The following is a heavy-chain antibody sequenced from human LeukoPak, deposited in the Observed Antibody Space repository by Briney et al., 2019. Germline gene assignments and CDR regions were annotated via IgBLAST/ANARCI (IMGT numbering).Heavy chain of an antibody. Sequence: ASVKVSCKASGYTFTSYDINWVRQATGQGLEWMGWMNPNSGNTGYAQKFQGRVTITRNTSISTAYMELSSLRSEDTAVYYCARAKPPARGYQLLQSWFDPWGQGTLVTVSS. CDR3: ARAKPPARGYQLLQSWFDP. D-gene: IGHD2-2*01. CDR2: MNPNSGNT. J-gene: IGHJ5*02. CDR1: GYTFTSYD. V-gene: IGHV1-8*03.